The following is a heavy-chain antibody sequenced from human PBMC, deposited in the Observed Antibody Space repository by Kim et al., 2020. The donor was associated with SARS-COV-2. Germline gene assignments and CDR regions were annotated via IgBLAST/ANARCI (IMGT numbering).Heavy chain of an antibody. D-gene: IGHD6-13*01. V-gene: IGHV4-59*01. J-gene: IGHJ6*02. CDR3: ARGGVIAAAQVYYYYYGMDV. CDR1: GGSISSYY. CDR2: IYYSGST. Sequence: SETLSLTCTVSGGSISSYYWSWIRQPTGKGLEWIGYIYYSGSTNYNPSLKSRVTISLDTSKNQFSLKLSSVTAADTAVYYCARGGVIAAAQVYYYYYGMDVWGQGTTVTVSS.